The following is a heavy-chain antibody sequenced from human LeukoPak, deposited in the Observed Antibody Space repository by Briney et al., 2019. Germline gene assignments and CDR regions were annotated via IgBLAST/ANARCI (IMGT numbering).Heavy chain of an antibody. J-gene: IGHJ6*03. CDR3: ARTSYYDILTGTQPQYYYYYMDV. Sequence: GASVKVSCKASGGTFSSYAISWVRQAPEQGLEWMGGIIPIFGTANYAQKFQGRVTITADESTSTAYMELSSLRSEDTAVYYCARTSYYDILTGTQPQYYYYYMDVWGKGTTVTISS. CDR2: IIPIFGTA. CDR1: GGTFSSYA. V-gene: IGHV1-69*13. D-gene: IGHD3-9*01.